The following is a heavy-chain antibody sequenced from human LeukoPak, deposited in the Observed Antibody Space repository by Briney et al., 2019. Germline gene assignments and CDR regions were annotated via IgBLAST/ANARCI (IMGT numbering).Heavy chain of an antibody. CDR2: FYSHGAT. CDR1: GFTVYNNY. Sequence: PGGSLRLSCAASGFTVYNNYMTWVRQAPGKGLECVSVFYSHGATYYAVSVKGRFTISRDKSKNTLYLQMNDLRPDDTAVYCTRKTDSGGSGDYWGQGALVTVSS. V-gene: IGHV3-53*01. CDR3: RKTDSGGSGDY. J-gene: IGHJ4*02. D-gene: IGHD3-22*01.